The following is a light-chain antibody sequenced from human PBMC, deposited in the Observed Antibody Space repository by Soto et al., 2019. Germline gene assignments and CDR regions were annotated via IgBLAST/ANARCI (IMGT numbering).Light chain of an antibody. Sequence: QSALTQPPSASGSPGQSVTIFCTGTSSDVGGYNYVSWYQQHPGKAPKLMISEVNKRPSGVPDRFSGSKSGNTASLTVSGRQAEDEADYYCSSYGGSNNLVFGGGTKVTV. CDR3: SSYGGSNNLV. J-gene: IGLJ2*01. CDR1: SSDVGGYNY. CDR2: EVN. V-gene: IGLV2-8*01.